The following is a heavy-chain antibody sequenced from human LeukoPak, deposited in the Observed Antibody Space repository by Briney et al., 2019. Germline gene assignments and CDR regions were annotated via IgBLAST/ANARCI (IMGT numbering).Heavy chain of an antibody. CDR1: GGSISSYY. Sequence: SETLPLTCTVSGGSISSYYWSWIRQPPGKGLEWIGYIYYSGSTNYNPSLKSRVTISVDTSKNQFSLKLSSVTAADTAVYYCARATDTEDYWGQGTLVTVSS. CDR2: IYYSGST. D-gene: IGHD2-2*02. CDR3: ARATDTEDY. V-gene: IGHV4-59*01. J-gene: IGHJ4*02.